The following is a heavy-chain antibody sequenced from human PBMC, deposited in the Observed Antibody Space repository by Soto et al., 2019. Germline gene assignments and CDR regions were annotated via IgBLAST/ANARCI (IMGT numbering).Heavy chain of an antibody. Sequence: PWGSLRLSCAASGFTFSSYAMHWVRQAPGKGLEWVAVISYDGSNKYYADSVKGRFTISRDNSKNTLYLQMNSLRAEDTAVYYCAGSSGWYYFDYWGQGTLVTVSS. J-gene: IGHJ4*02. V-gene: IGHV3-30-3*01. D-gene: IGHD6-19*01. CDR1: GFTFSSYA. CDR3: AGSSGWYYFDY. CDR2: ISYDGSNK.